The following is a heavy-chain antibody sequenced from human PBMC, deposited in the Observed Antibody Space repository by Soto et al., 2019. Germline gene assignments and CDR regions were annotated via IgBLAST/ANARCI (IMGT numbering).Heavy chain of an antibody. CDR3: ARMSSGITVTTAEYYYYYYIYV. CDR1: GYTFTSYG. V-gene: IGHV1-18*01. Sequence: QVQLVQFGAEVKKPGASVKVSCKASGYTFTSYGISWVRQAPGQGLEWMGWISDYKGNTNYAQKVQGRVTMTTDTSTSTAYMALRSLRSDDTAVYYCARMSSGITVTTAEYYYYYYIYVWGKGTTVTVSS. J-gene: IGHJ6*03. D-gene: IGHD1-7*01. CDR2: ISDYKGNT.